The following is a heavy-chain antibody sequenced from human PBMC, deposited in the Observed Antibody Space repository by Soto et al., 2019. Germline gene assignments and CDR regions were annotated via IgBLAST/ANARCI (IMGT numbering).Heavy chain of an antibody. CDR3: VRVGVGIGDHFDS. V-gene: IGHV4-59*12. CDR1: NGSISGFY. J-gene: IGHJ4*02. D-gene: IGHD1-26*01. CDR2: IHYSGRT. Sequence: SETLSLTCSVSNGSISGFYWTWIRQPPGKILEWIGYIHYSGRTDYNPSLTSRATMSVDTSKNQFSLNLKSITAADTAVYYCVRVGVGIGDHFDSWGRGTLVTVSS.